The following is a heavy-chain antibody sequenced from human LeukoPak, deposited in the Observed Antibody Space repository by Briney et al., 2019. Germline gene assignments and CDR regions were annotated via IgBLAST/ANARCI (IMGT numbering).Heavy chain of an antibody. J-gene: IGHJ4*02. Sequence: GGSLRLSCAASGFTFSGYSMNWVRQAPGKGLEWVSSISSSSSYIYYTDSVKGRFTISRDNAKNSLYLQMNSLRAEDTAVYYCARGSLLTGAIDYWGQGTLVTVSS. CDR2: ISSSSSYI. V-gene: IGHV3-21*01. CDR1: GFTFSGYS. D-gene: IGHD1-20*01. CDR3: ARGSLLTGAIDY.